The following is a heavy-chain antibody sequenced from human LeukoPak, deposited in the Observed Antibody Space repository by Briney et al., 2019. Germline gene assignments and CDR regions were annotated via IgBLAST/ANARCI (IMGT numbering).Heavy chain of an antibody. CDR3: ARVSGSGWHFDS. CDR1: GFTFSNYE. CDR2: ISSSGSLI. J-gene: IGHJ4*02. Sequence: QSGGSLRLSCAASGFTFSNYEMNWVRQAPGKGLEWVSFISSSGSLIYYADAVKGRFTISRDNAKNSLFLQMNSLRAEDTAVYYCARVSGSGWHFDSWGQGTLVTVSS. V-gene: IGHV3-48*03. D-gene: IGHD6-19*01.